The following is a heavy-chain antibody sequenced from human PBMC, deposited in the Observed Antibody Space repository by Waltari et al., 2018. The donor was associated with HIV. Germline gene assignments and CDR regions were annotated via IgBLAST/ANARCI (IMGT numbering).Heavy chain of an antibody. CDR3: ASSGVYAHDAFKI. V-gene: IGHV3-74*01. Sequence: EVQLVESGGGLVQPGGYLRLSCAASGFTFHTYWMHWLRQVPGKGLVWVSCMNSDGTTRSYADSVKGRFTISRDNAKNTLYVEMNSLRADDTAVYYCASSGVYAHDAFKIWGQGTKVIVSS. D-gene: IGHD2-15*01. J-gene: IGHJ3*02. CDR1: GFTFHTYW. CDR2: MNSDGTTR.